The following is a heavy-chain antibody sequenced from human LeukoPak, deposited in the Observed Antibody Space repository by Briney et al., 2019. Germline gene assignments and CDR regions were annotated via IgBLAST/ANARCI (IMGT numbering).Heavy chain of an antibody. Sequence: GGSLRLSCAASGFTFDDYGMSWVRQAPGKGLEWVSGINWNGGSTGYADSVKGRFTISRDNAKNSLYLQMNSLRAEDTALYYCAASSSYYYCYMDVWGKGTTVTVSS. CDR3: AASSSYYYCYMDV. D-gene: IGHD6-6*01. CDR1: GFTFDDYG. V-gene: IGHV3-20*04. CDR2: INWNGGST. J-gene: IGHJ6*03.